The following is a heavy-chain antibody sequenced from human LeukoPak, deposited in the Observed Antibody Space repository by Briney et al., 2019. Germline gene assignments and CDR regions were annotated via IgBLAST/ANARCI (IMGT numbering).Heavy chain of an antibody. CDR2: LYPGASDT. V-gene: IGHV5-51*01. Sequence: GESLKISCKGSGYSFTSHWIGWVRLMPGKGLEWMGMLYPGASDTRYSPSFQGQVPISADKSINTAYLQWSSLKASDTAMYYCGRFRGSGGELDPWGQGTLVTVSS. D-gene: IGHD3-10*01. J-gene: IGHJ5*02. CDR3: GRFRGSGGELDP. CDR1: GYSFTSHW.